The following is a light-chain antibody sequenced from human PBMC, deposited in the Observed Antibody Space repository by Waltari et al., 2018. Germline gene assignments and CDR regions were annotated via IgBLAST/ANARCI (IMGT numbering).Light chain of an antibody. V-gene: IGKV3-20*01. CDR3: QHYLRLPVT. CDR2: GAS. Sequence: EMALTQSPVTLSLFAGDRATVGGRASASVGRAFAWYQQSPGQAPRLLIYGASTRATGIPDRFSGSSSGTDFSLTISRLEPDDFAVYYCQHYLRLPVTFGQGTTVEI. CDR1: ASVGRAF. J-gene: IGKJ1*01.